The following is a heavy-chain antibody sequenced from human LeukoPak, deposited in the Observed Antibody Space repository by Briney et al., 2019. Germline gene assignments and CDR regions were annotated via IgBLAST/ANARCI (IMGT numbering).Heavy chain of an antibody. D-gene: IGHD5-18*01. CDR1: GFTFSSYS. CDR2: ISSSSSYI. J-gene: IGHJ3*02. Sequence: PGGSLRLSCAASGFTFSSYSMNWVRQAPGKGLEWVSSISSSSSYIYYADSVKGRFTISRDNAKNSLYLQMNSLRAEDTAVYYCAKEGRYSYGTDAFDIWGQGTMVTVSS. V-gene: IGHV3-21*04. CDR3: AKEGRYSYGTDAFDI.